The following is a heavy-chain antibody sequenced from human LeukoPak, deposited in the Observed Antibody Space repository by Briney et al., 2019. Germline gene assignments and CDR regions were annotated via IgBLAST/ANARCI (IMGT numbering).Heavy chain of an antibody. Sequence: PSETLSLTCTVPGGSISSYYWSWIRQSPGKGLEWIGYIYYSGSTNYNPSLKSRVTISVDTSKNQFSLKLSSVTAADTAVYYCARHHHRGRGCFDPWGQGTLVTASS. CDR1: GGSISSYY. CDR3: ARHHHRGRGCFDP. J-gene: IGHJ5*02. V-gene: IGHV4-59*08. CDR2: IYYSGST. D-gene: IGHD1-14*01.